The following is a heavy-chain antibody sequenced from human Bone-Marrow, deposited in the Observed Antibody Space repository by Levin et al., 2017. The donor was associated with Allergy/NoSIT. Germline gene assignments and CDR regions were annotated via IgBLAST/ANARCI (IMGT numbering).Heavy chain of an antibody. V-gene: IGHV4-34*01. CDR3: ARGRADDFWSGYPPPLGYMDV. Sequence: RSQTLSLTCAVHGGSFSGYYWSWIRQPPGKGLEWIGEIHHRGNTKSNPSLKSRVTISVDTSKNQFSLKLSSVTAADTAVYYCARGRADDFWSGYPPPLGYMDVWGKGTTVTVSS. D-gene: IGHD3-3*01. J-gene: IGHJ6*03. CDR2: IHHRGNT. CDR1: GGSFSGYY.